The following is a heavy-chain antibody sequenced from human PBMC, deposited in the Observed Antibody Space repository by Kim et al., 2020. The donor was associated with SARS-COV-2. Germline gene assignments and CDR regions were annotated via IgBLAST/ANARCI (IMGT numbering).Heavy chain of an antibody. Sequence: ASVKVSCKASGYTFTSYAMHWVRQAPGQTLEWMGWINAGNGDTKYSQKFQDRVTITRDTSASTAYMELSSLRSEDTAVYYCARGRPQGIVCSSSSCFPDYWGPGSLVTVSS. V-gene: IGHV1-3*01. D-gene: IGHD2-2*01. CDR3: ARGRPQGIVCSSSSCFPDY. CDR1: GYTFTSYA. J-gene: IGHJ4*02. CDR2: INAGNGDT.